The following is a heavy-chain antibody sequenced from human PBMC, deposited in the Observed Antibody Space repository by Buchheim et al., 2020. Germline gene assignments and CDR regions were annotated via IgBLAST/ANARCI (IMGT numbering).Heavy chain of an antibody. J-gene: IGHJ6*02. CDR3: ARDISQYRTRYYGMDV. CDR2: INQDGSEK. CDR1: GFSLSKYW. D-gene: IGHD1-1*01. V-gene: IGHV3-7*01. Sequence: EVQLVESGGGLVQPGGSLRLSCAASGFSLSKYWMRWVRQAPGKGLEWVANINQDGSEKHYVDSVKGRFTISRDNANNSLFLPMESLRAEDTALYYCARDISQYRTRYYGMDVWGQGTT.